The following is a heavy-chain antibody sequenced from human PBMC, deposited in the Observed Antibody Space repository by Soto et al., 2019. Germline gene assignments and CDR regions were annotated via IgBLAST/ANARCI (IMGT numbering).Heavy chain of an antibody. V-gene: IGHV5-10-1*01. Sequence: GESLKISCKGAGFGFTSYWITWARPMPRKGPAWMGRIDPSDSYTKYSPSFQGHVTMSADKSISTVYLQWSSLKASDTAVYHCAKPRHRSSSAWYGLGYGMDVWGQGTTVTVSS. CDR1: GFGFTSYW. CDR3: AKPRHRSSSAWYGLGYGMDV. J-gene: IGHJ6*02. D-gene: IGHD6-19*01. CDR2: IDPSDSYT.